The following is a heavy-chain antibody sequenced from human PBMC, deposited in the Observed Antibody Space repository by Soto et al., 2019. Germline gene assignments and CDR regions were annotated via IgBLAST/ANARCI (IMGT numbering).Heavy chain of an antibody. V-gene: IGHV4-59*01. CDR3: ARAPTEYSSSWKEYYFDY. Sequence: ETLSLTCTVSGGSISSYYWSWIRQPPGKGLEWIGYIYYSGSTNYNPSLKSRVTISVDTSKNQFSLKLSSVTAADTAVYYCARAPTEYSSSWKEYYFDYWGQGTLVTVSS. CDR2: IYYSGST. D-gene: IGHD6-13*01. CDR1: GGSISSYY. J-gene: IGHJ4*02.